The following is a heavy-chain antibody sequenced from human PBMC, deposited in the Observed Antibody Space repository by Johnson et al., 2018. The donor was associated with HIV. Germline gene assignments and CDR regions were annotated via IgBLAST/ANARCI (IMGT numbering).Heavy chain of an antibody. J-gene: IGHJ3*02. CDR3: AKVSWEARLGDPFDI. D-gene: IGHD1-26*01. Sequence: QVQLVESGGGVVQPGRSLRLSCAASGFTFSSYPMHWVRQAPGKGLEWVAVISHDGSNEYHADSVKGRFTISRDNSKNTLYLQMNSLRAEDTAVYYCAKVSWEARLGDPFDIWGQGTMVTVSS. CDR1: GFTFSSYP. CDR2: ISHDGSNE. V-gene: IGHV3-30*14.